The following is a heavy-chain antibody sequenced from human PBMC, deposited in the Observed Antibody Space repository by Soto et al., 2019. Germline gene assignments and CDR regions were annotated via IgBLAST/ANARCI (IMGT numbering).Heavy chain of an antibody. J-gene: IGHJ5*02. D-gene: IGHD2-21*01. CDR2: IYYSGST. V-gene: IGHV4-39*01. CDR1: GGSISSSSYY. CDR3: ARLGAYYQSLDP. Sequence: SETLSLTCTVSGGSISSSSYYWGWIRQPPGKGLEWIGSIYYSGSTYYNPSLKSRVTISVDTSKNQFSLKLTSVTAADTAVYYCARLGAYYQSLDPWGPGTLVTVSS.